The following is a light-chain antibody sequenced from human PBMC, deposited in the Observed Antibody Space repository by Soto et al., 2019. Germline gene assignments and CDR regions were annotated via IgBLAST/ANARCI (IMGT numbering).Light chain of an antibody. CDR1: QSVSSN. Sequence: EIVMTQSPATLSVSPGERATLSCRASQSVSSNLAWYQQKPGQAPRLLIYGASTRATGIPARFSGSGSGTEFTLTISSLQSEDFAVYYCQQYNNWPVGFTCGPGTKVDIK. CDR3: QQYNNWPVGFT. CDR2: GAS. V-gene: IGKV3-15*01. J-gene: IGKJ3*01.